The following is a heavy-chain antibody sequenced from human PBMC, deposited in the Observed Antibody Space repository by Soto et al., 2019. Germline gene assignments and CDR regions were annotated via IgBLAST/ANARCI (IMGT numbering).Heavy chain of an antibody. D-gene: IGHD6-13*01. J-gene: IGHJ5*02. Sequence: QVQLQESGPGLVKPSQTLSLTCTVSGGSISSGDYYWSWIRQPPGKGLEWIGYIYYRGRAYYNPSLKSRVTISVDTSKNQFSLKLSSVTAADTAVYYCARNPPAVAAPWGWFDPWGQGTLVTVSS. CDR3: ARNPPAVAAPWGWFDP. V-gene: IGHV4-30-4*01. CDR2: IYYRGRA. CDR1: GGSISSGDYY.